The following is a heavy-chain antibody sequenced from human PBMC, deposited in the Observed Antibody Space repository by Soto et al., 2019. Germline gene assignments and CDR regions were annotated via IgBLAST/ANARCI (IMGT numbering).Heavy chain of an antibody. Sequence: EVQLLESGGGLVQPGGPRRPSCAPSGFSLRNFAMTWVGKPPGKGLEWISTLIGSSSNTYYADSVKGRFAISRDNSRNTLYLQMHSLTAEDTAVYYCANGRATYGLLTHDYWGQGTLVTVSS. CDR2: LIGSSSNT. V-gene: IGHV3-23*01. J-gene: IGHJ4*02. CDR1: GFSLRNFA. D-gene: IGHD3-9*01. CDR3: ANGRATYGLLTHDY.